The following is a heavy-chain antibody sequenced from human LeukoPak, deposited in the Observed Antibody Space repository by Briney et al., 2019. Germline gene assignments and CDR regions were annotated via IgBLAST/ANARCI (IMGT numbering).Heavy chain of an antibody. J-gene: IGHJ6*02. D-gene: IGHD6-13*01. CDR1: GFTFSSYS. V-gene: IGHV3-21*01. Sequence: GGSLRLSCAASGFTFSSYSMNWVRQAPGKGLEWVSSISSSSSYIYYADSVKGRFTISRDNAKNSLYLQMNSLRAEDTAVYYCARGDIAAAATRYYYYYGMDVWGQGTTVTVSS. CDR3: ARGDIAAAATRYYYYYGMDV. CDR2: ISSSSSYI.